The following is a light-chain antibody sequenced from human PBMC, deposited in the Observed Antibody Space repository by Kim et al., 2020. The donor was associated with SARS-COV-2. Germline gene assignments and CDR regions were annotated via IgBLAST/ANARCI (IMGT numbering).Light chain of an antibody. CDR1: SGRMASNF. CDR3: QSGRL. V-gene: IGLV6-57*03. Sequence: GSRGKTVTISCTRSSGRMASNFVQWYQQRPGSAPTSVIYEDNQRPSWVPDRFSGSIDDSSNSASLTISGLKTEDEADYYCQSGRLFGGGTQLTVL. J-gene: IGLJ2*01. CDR2: EDN.